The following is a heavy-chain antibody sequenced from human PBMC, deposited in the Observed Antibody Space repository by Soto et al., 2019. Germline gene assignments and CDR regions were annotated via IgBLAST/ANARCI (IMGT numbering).Heavy chain of an antibody. CDR2: ISAYNGNT. CDR3: ARDQGPIPPAKGNWFDP. CDR1: DYTFASHG. Sequence: QAQLVQSGAEVKKPGASVKVSCKASDYTFASHGLSWVRQAPGQGLEWMGWISAYNGNTNSAQKFQGRVTMTTDTSTSTAYMELRGLRSDDTAVYFCARDQGPIPPAKGNWFDPWGQGTLVTVSS. V-gene: IGHV1-18*04. J-gene: IGHJ5*02. D-gene: IGHD2-2*02.